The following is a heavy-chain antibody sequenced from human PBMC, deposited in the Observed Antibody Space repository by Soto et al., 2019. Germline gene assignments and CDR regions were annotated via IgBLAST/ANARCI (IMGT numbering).Heavy chain of an antibody. D-gene: IGHD2-2*01. CDR3: ARGIVVVPAAVNLYYYYMDV. CDR1: GGSISSGGYY. Sequence: SETLSLTCTVSGGSISSGGYYWGWIRQHPGKGLEWIGYIYYSGSTYYNPSLKSRVTISVDTSKNKFSLKLSSVTAADTAVYYCARGIVVVPAAVNLYYYYMDVWGKGTTVT. CDR2: IYYSGST. V-gene: IGHV4-31*03. J-gene: IGHJ6*03.